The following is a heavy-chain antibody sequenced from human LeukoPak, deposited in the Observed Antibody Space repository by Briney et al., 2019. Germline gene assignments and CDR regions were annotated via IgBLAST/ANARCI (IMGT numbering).Heavy chain of an antibody. Sequence: ASVKVSCKASGYTFTSYGISCVRQAPGQELEWMGWISAYNGNTNYAQKLQGRVTMTTDTSTSTAYMELRSLRSDDTAVYYCAREYCSGGSCFDPWGQGTLVTVSS. V-gene: IGHV1-18*01. CDR3: AREYCSGGSCFDP. D-gene: IGHD2-15*01. CDR1: GYTFTSYG. J-gene: IGHJ5*02. CDR2: ISAYNGNT.